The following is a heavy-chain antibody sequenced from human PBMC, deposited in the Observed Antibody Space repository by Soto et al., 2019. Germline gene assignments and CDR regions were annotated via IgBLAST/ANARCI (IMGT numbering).Heavy chain of an antibody. CDR3: ARATRLVTIDY. J-gene: IGHJ4*02. D-gene: IGHD3-9*01. Sequence: QVQLQQWGAGLLKPSETLSLTCAVYGGSFSGYYWSWIRQPPGKGLEWIGEINHSGSTNYNPSLKGRVTISVDTSKNQFALKLSSVTAADTAVYYCARATRLVTIDYWGQGTLVTVSS. CDR2: INHSGST. CDR1: GGSFSGYY. V-gene: IGHV4-34*01.